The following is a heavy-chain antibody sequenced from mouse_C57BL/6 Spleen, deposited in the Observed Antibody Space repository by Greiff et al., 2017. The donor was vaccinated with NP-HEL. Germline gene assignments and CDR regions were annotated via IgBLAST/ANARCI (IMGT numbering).Heavy chain of an antibody. V-gene: IGHV5-16*01. J-gene: IGHJ1*03. Sequence: EVMLVESEGGLVQPGSSMKLSCTASGFTFSDYYMAWVRQVPEKGLEWVANINYDGSSTYYLDSLKSRFIISRDNAKNILYLQMSSLKSEDTATYYCARDRTLGRYFDVWGTGTTVTVSS. CDR3: ARDRTLGRYFDV. D-gene: IGHD4-1*01. CDR1: GFTFSDYY. CDR2: INYDGSST.